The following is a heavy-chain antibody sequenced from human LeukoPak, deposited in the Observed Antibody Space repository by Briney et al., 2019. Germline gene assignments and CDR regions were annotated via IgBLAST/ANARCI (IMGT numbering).Heavy chain of an antibody. Sequence: GGSLRLSCAASGFTLSSNYMSWVRQARGKGLEWVSVIYSGGSTYYADSVKGRFTISRDNSKNTLYLQMNSLRAEDTAVYYCARDQDTSGYYYGPGDYWGQGTLVTVSS. CDR1: GFTLSSNY. V-gene: IGHV3-53*01. D-gene: IGHD3-22*01. J-gene: IGHJ4*02. CDR2: IYSGGST. CDR3: ARDQDTSGYYYGPGDY.